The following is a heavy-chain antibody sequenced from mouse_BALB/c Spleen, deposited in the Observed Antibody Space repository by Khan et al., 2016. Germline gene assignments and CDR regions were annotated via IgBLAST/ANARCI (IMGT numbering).Heavy chain of an antibody. CDR3: TRDGYYGVAY. CDR2: IDPSDSFT. Sequence: QVQLQQSGAELVKPGASVKMSCKASGYTFTSYWMHWVKQSPGQGLEWIGTIDPSDSFTSYNQKFKGKATLTVDTSSSTAYMQLSSLTSEDSAVYYCTRDGYYGVAYWGQGTLVTVSS. J-gene: IGHJ3*01. V-gene: IGHV1S127*01. CDR1: GYTFTSYW. D-gene: IGHD2-3*01.